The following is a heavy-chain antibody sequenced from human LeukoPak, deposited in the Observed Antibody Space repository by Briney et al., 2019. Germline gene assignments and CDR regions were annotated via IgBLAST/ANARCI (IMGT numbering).Heavy chain of an antibody. CDR3: ANARGTSSSYFDL. J-gene: IGHJ2*01. CDR1: GFIFSNYW. D-gene: IGHD6-6*01. V-gene: IGHV3-7*05. Sequence: GGSLRLSCAASGFIFSNYWMTWVRQAPGKGLEWVANIEQDGSEKYYVDSVKGRFTISRDNAKNTLYLQMNSLTAEDTALYYCANARGTSSSYFDLWGRGTLVTVSS. CDR2: IEQDGSEK.